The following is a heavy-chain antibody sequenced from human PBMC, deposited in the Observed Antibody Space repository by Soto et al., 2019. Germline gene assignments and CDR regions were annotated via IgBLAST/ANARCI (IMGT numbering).Heavy chain of an antibody. Sequence: ASVKVSCKASGYTFTSYDVNWVRQATGQGLEWMGWMNPNSGNTGYAQKFQGRVTMTRNTSISTAYMGLSSLRSEDTAVYYCAMGPGGSYDFDYWGQGTLVTVSS. J-gene: IGHJ4*02. CDR1: GYTFTSYD. CDR2: MNPNSGNT. V-gene: IGHV1-8*01. CDR3: AMGPGGSYDFDY. D-gene: IGHD1-26*01.